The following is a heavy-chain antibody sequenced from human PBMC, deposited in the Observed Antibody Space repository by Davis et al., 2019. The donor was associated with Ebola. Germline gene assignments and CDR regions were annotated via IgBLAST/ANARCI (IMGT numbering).Heavy chain of an antibody. CDR1: GGSISRYY. Sequence: PSETLSLTCTVSGGSISRYYWGWIRQPPGKGLEWIGSIYYSGSTYYNPSLKSRVTISVDTSKNQFSLKLSSVTAADTAVYYCAMDYGAPGWFDPWGQGTLVTVSS. D-gene: IGHD4-17*01. V-gene: IGHV4-39*01. CDR3: AMDYGAPGWFDP. J-gene: IGHJ5*02. CDR2: IYYSGST.